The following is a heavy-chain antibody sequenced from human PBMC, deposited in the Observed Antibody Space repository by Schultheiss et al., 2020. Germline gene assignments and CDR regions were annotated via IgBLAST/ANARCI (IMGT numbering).Heavy chain of an antibody. V-gene: IGHV3-15*01. Sequence: GGSLRLSCAASGFTFSNTWMNWVRQAPGKGLEWVGRIKTKTDGGTTDYAAPVKGRFTISRDDSKNTLYLQMNSLKTEDTAVYYCTTVLHYYDSSGYYYDAFDIWGQGTMVTVSS. D-gene: IGHD3-22*01. CDR1: GFTFSNTW. CDR3: TTVLHYYDSSGYYYDAFDI. J-gene: IGHJ3*02. CDR2: IKTKTDGGTT.